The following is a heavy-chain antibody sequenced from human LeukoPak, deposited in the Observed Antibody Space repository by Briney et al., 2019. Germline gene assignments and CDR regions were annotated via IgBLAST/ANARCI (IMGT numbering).Heavy chain of an antibody. CDR1: GGTFSSYG. CDR2: INPNSGGT. Sequence: GASVKVSCKASGGTFSSYGISWVRQAPGQGLEWMRRINPNSGGTSYAQKFQGRVTMTRDTSISTAYMELSRLRSDDTAVYYCASSAMTTVTTKGDYWGQGTLVTVSS. D-gene: IGHD4-17*01. CDR3: ASSAMTTVTTKGDY. J-gene: IGHJ4*02. V-gene: IGHV1-2*06.